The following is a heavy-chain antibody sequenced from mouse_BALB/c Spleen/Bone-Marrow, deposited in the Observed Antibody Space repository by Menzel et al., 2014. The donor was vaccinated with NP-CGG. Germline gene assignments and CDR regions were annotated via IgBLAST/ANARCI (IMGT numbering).Heavy chain of an antibody. CDR2: IYPGSGST. D-gene: IGHD2-3*01. Sequence: LQQSGSELVRPGASVKLSCKASGYTFTSYWMYWVKQRPGQGLEWIGNIYPGSGSTNYDEKFKSKATLTVDTSSSTAYMQLSSLTSEDSAVYYCTLRWSYYAMDYWGQGTSVTVSS. J-gene: IGHJ4*01. CDR3: TLRWSYYAMDY. V-gene: IGHV1S22*01. CDR1: GYTFTSYW.